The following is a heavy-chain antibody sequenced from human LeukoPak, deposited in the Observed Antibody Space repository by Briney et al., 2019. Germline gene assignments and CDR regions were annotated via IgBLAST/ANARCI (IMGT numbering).Heavy chain of an antibody. D-gene: IGHD2-15*01. CDR1: GFSFSSYA. V-gene: IGHV3-23*01. CDR2: ISGSGGST. Sequence: GGSLRLSCAASGFSFSSYAMSWVRQAPGKGLEWVSAISGSGGSTYYADSVKGRFTISRDNSKNTLYLQMNSLRAEDTAVYYCAKLVVVAAITDRFDPWGQGTLVTVSS. J-gene: IGHJ5*02. CDR3: AKLVVVAAITDRFDP.